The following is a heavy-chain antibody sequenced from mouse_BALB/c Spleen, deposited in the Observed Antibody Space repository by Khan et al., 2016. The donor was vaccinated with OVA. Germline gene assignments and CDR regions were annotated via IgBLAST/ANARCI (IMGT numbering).Heavy chain of an antibody. V-gene: IGHV5-12-1*01. CDR2: ISSDGGGT. J-gene: IGHJ2*01. CDR3: ARGYYYFDY. D-gene: IGHD2-3*01. CDR1: AFGFSYYD. Sequence: EVQLVESGGGLVKPGGSLKLSCAASAFGFSYYDMSWVRQSPERGLEWVAYISSDGGGTSYQDTVQGRFTISRDNAKNTLYLQMSSLTSADTALYDCARGYYYFDYWGQGTTLTVAS.